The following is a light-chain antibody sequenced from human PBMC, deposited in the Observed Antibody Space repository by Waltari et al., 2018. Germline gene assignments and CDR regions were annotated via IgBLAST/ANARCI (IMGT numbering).Light chain of an antibody. J-gene: IGLJ1*01. Sequence: QSALTQPASVSGSPGQSITISCTGSNSDVGGYNFVSWYQQHPGKAPKLMIYDVSNRRSGVSNRFSGSKSGNTASLTISGLQPEDAADYYCNSYSTSSTFVFGTGTRVTVL. V-gene: IGLV2-14*01. CDR2: DVS. CDR1: NSDVGGYNF. CDR3: NSYSTSSTFV.